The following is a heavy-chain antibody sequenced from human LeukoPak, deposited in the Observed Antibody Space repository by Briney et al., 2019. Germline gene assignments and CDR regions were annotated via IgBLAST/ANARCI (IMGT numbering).Heavy chain of an antibody. CDR3: ARDGHDFWSGPTAFDI. Sequence: SETLSLTCTVSGGSISSYYWSWIRQPAGKGLEWIGRIYTSGSTNYNPSLKSRVTMSVDTSKNQFSLKLSSVTAADTAVYYCARDGHDFWSGPTAFDIWGQETMVTVSS. V-gene: IGHV4-4*07. CDR2: IYTSGST. CDR1: GGSISSYY. D-gene: IGHD3-3*01. J-gene: IGHJ3*02.